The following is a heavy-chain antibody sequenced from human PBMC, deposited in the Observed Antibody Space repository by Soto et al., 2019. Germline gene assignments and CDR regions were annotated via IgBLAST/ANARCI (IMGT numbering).Heavy chain of an antibody. J-gene: IGHJ4*02. CDR1: GDTFNFYS. Sequence: QVQLVQSGAEVKRPGSSVKVSCKASGDTFNFYSINWVRQAPGLGLEWMGRVNPILSMSNYAQRFQGRVTMTGDKSTSKAYMELRGLRSEDPAIYYFATSYGSGYRAFDFWGQGALVTVSS. CDR3: ATSYGSGYRAFDF. CDR2: VNPILSMS. D-gene: IGHD3-10*01. V-gene: IGHV1-69*04.